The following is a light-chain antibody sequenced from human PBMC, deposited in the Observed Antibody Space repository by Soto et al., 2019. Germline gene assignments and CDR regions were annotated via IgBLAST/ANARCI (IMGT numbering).Light chain of an antibody. CDR3: QQYHDLPYT. CDR2: GAS. Sequence: DLQMTQSPSSLSASVGDRVTVTCQASQDLSNDLNWYQQKPGKAPKLLIYGASNLETGVPSRFSGSGSGTDFTFTIGSLQPEDLATYYCQQYHDLPYTFGQGTKLDIK. CDR1: QDLSND. V-gene: IGKV1-33*01. J-gene: IGKJ2*01.